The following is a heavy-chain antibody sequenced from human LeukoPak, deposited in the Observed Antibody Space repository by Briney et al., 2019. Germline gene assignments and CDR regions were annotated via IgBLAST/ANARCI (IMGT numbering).Heavy chain of an antibody. CDR1: GYSISSGYY. CDR3: ARLTIFPDY. CDR2: IYHNGST. Sequence: SETLSLTCAVSGYSISSGYYWGWIRQPPGKGLEGIGTIYHNGSTYYNPSLKSRVTLSVDTSQKQFSLKLSSMTAADTAVYYCARLTIFPDYWGQGTLVTVSS. V-gene: IGHV4-38-2*01. J-gene: IGHJ4*02. D-gene: IGHD3-3*01.